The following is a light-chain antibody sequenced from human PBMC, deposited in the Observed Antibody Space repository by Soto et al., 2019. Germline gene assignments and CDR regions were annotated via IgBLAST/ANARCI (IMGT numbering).Light chain of an antibody. CDR2: EVN. CDR3: SAYSDIDTKV. Sequence: ALAQPASVSGSPGQSITISCGGTSSDVGAYIYVSWYQQFPGKAPKLILYEVNNRPSGVSNRFSGSKSDTTASLTISGLQPEDEADYYCSAYSDIDTKVFGTGTKVTVL. CDR1: SSDVGAYIY. V-gene: IGLV2-14*03. J-gene: IGLJ1*01.